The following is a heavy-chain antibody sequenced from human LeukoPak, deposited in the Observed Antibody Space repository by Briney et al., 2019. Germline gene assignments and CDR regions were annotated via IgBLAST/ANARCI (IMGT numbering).Heavy chain of an antibody. CDR2: ISSSSSYI. CDR1: GFTFSSYS. CDR3: ARDFAPAATGWFDP. D-gene: IGHD2-15*01. V-gene: IGHV3-21*01. J-gene: IGHJ5*02. Sequence: AGGSLRLSCAASGFTFSSYSMNWVRQAPGKGLEWVSSISSSSSYIYYADSVKGRFTISRDNAKNSLYLQMNSLRAEDTAVYYCARDFAPAATGWFDPWGQGTLVTVSS.